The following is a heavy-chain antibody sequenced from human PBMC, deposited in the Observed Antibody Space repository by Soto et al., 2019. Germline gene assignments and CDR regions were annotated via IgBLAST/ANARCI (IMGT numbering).Heavy chain of an antibody. CDR3: ARWATVTNDF. CDR1: DYTFTNYD. V-gene: IGHV1-18*01. Sequence: QVQLVQSGAEVKKPGASVIISCKASDYTFTNYDFNWVRQAPGQGLEWMGWISTGNGNTKYAQKFQGRVTMTTDTATRTAYMELRSLTSADTAVYYCARWATVTNDFWGQGTRVTVSS. J-gene: IGHJ4*02. CDR2: ISTGNGNT. D-gene: IGHD4-17*01.